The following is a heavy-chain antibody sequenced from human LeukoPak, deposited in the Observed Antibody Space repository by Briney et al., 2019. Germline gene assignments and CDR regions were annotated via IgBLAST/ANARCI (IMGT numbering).Heavy chain of an antibody. Sequence: GESLKISCKGSGYSFTSYWIGWVRQPPGKGLEWMGVIYPGDSRTRYNPSFEGQVTISADKSINTAYLQWSSLKASDTAMYYCARREFYSPWPGPWGQGTLVTVSS. D-gene: IGHD5-18*01. CDR2: IYPGDSRT. J-gene: IGHJ5*02. CDR3: ARREFYSPWPGP. CDR1: GYSFTSYW. V-gene: IGHV5-51*01.